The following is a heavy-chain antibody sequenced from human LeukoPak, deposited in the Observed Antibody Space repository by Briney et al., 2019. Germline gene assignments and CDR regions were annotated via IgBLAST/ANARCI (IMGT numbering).Heavy chain of an antibody. CDR1: GSFTGYN. CDR2: INPNRGDT. CDR3: ARESAGFGGFEY. V-gene: IGHV1-2*02. Sequence: ASVTVSCKASGSFTGYNMHWVRQAPGQGLEWMGCINPNRGDTSYAQMFQGRVTLTRDTSISTAYMEVSSLRSDDTAVYYCARESAGFGGFEYWGQGSPVTVSS. D-gene: IGHD2-15*01. J-gene: IGHJ4*02.